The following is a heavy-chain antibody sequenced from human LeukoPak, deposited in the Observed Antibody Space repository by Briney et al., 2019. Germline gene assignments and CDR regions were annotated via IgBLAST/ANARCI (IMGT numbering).Heavy chain of an antibody. CDR1: GGSISSGGYC. D-gene: IGHD2-8*01. Sequence: SETLSLTCTVSGGSISSGGYCWSWIRQHPGKGLEWIGYIYYSGSTYYNPSLKSRVTISVDTSKNQFSLKLSSVTAADTAVYYCARGGYYDAFDIWGQGTMVTVSS. V-gene: IGHV4-31*03. CDR3: ARGGYYDAFDI. CDR2: IYYSGST. J-gene: IGHJ3*02.